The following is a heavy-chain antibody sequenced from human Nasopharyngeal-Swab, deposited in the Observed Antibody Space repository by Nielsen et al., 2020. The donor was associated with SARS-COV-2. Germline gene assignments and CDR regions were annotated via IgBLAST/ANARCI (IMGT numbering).Heavy chain of an antibody. V-gene: IGHV3-30*04. D-gene: IGHD6-13*01. CDR1: RFTFSSYA. J-gene: IGHJ4*02. CDR2: ISYDGSNK. CDR3: ADGSWGGY. Sequence: GGSLRLSCAASRFTFSSYAMHWVRQAPGKGLEWVAVISYDGSNKYYADSVKGRFTISRDNSKNTLYLQMNSLRAEDTAVYYCADGSWGGYWGQGTLVTVSS.